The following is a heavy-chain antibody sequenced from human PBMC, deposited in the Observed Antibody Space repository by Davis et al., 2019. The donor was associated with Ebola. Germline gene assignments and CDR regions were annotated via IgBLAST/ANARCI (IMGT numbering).Heavy chain of an antibody. J-gene: IGHJ4*02. CDR2: IESDGIDT. V-gene: IGHV3-74*01. Sequence: GESLKISCEASGFGFRHYWMHWVRHVPGKGLVWVSRIESDGIDTIYADSVKGRFTISRDNAKNTLYLQMSSLRAEDTGVYYCTRDPLMHGATFYYWGLGTLVTVSS. D-gene: IGHD1-26*01. CDR1: GFGFRHYW. CDR3: TRDPLMHGATFYY.